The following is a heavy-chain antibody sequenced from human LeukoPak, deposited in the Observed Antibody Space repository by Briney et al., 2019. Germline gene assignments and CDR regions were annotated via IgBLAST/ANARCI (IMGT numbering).Heavy chain of an antibody. CDR2: INPNSGGT. Sequence: GASVKVSCKASGYTFTGYDMSWVRQAPGQGLEWMGWINPNSGGTNYAQKFQGRVTMTRETSTSTAYMELSRLRSDDTAVYYCATGRYYSGPASYWEVGSYWEVFGYMDVWGNGTTVTASS. D-gene: IGHD3-10*01. CDR1: GYTFTGYD. CDR3: ATGRYYSGPASYWEVGSYWEVFGYMDV. J-gene: IGHJ6*03. V-gene: IGHV1-2*02.